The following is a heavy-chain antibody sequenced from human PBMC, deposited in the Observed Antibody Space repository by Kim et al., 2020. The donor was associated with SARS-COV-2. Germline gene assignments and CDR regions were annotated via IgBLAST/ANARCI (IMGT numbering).Heavy chain of an antibody. CDR3: ARDLAARGDY. J-gene: IGHJ4*02. D-gene: IGHD6-6*01. V-gene: IGHV3-53*01. CDR2: ST. Sequence: STYSAESGKGRFTISRDNSKNTLYLQMNSLRAEDTAVYYCARDLAARGDYWGQGTLVTVSS.